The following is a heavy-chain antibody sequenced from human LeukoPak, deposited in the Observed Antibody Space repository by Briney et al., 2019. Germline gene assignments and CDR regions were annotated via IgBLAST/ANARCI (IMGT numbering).Heavy chain of an antibody. J-gene: IGHJ4*02. Sequence: GGSLRLSCAASGFTFSSYWMHWVRQAPGKGLVWVSRINSDGSSTSYADPVKGRFTISRDNAKNTLYLQMNSLRAEDTAVYYCERGAAAAIPDYWGQGTLVTVSS. CDR2: INSDGSST. CDR3: ERGAAAAIPDY. V-gene: IGHV3-74*01. D-gene: IGHD2-2*02. CDR1: GFTFSSYW.